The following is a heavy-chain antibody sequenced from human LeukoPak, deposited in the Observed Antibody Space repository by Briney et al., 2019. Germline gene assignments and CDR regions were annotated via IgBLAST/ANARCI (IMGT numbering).Heavy chain of an antibody. D-gene: IGHD5-18*01. CDR1: GFTFSSYW. J-gene: IGHJ4*02. CDR3: ARPGIQLWLSERYYFDY. Sequence: GGSLRLSCAASGFTFSSYWMSWVRQAPGKGLEWVANIKQDGSEKYYVDSVKGRFTISRDNAKNSLYLQMNSLRAEDTAVYYCARPGIQLWLSERYYFDYWGQGTLATVSS. CDR2: IKQDGSEK. V-gene: IGHV3-7*01.